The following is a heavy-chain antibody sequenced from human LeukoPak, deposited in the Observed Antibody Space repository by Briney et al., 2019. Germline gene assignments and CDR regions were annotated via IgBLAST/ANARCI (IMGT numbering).Heavy chain of an antibody. CDR3: ARDLASGDY. CDR2: ISGGSTYM. CDR1: GFTFSTYN. Sequence: PGGSLRLSCAASGFTFSTYNMNWVRPAPRRGVEWVSFISGGSTYMYYADSVKGRFTISRDNAKNSLYLQMNSLRPDDTAVYYCARDLASGDYWGQGTLVTVSS. V-gene: IGHV3-21*01. J-gene: IGHJ4*02. D-gene: IGHD3-16*01.